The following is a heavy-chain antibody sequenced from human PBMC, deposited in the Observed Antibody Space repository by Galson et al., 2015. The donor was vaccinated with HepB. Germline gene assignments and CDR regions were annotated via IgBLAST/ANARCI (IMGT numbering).Heavy chain of an antibody. D-gene: IGHD4-17*01. CDR2: ISGSGGST. CDR3: ARPNLYGVWYFDL. J-gene: IGHJ2*01. Sequence: LRLSCAASGFTFSSYAMSWVRQAPGKGLEWVSGISGSGGSTYYAGSVKGRFTISRDNSKNMLYLQINSLRAEDTAVYYCARPNLYGVWYFDLWGRGTLVTVSS. V-gene: IGHV3-23*01. CDR1: GFTFSSYA.